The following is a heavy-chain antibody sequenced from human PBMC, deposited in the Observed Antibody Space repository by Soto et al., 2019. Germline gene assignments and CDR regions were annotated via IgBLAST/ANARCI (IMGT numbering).Heavy chain of an antibody. Sequence: PWGSVRLCCAAAGFIVSSYSMILVRQAPGKGLEWVSSISSSSSYIYYADSVKGRFIISRDNAKNSLYLQMNSLRAEDTAVYYCARPRYSSSWYAFDIWGQGTMVTVSS. D-gene: IGHD6-13*01. CDR3: ARPRYSSSWYAFDI. V-gene: IGHV3-21*01. CDR2: ISSSSSYI. J-gene: IGHJ3*02. CDR1: GFIVSSYS.